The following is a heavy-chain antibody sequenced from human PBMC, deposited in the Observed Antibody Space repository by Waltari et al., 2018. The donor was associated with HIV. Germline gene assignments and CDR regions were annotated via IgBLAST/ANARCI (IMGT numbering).Heavy chain of an antibody. D-gene: IGHD3-3*01. Sequence: QVQLQQSGPRLVKPSQTLSLTCAISGDSVSSNSAAWNWIRQYRRRGLEWLGRTYYRSNGYIDYAVSVKSLIIMNPDTSDSRFSLKLDCVTPEDTAVYYCARGWNYDFWSGLEGGKFDPWGQGNLVTVSS. J-gene: IGHJ5*02. CDR3: ARGWNYDFWSGLEGGKFDP. V-gene: IGHV6-1*01. CDR1: GDSVSSNSAA. CDR2: TYYRSNGYI.